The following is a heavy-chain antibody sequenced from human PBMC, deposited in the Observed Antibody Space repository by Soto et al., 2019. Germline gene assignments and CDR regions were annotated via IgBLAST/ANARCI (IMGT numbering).Heavy chain of an antibody. Sequence: EGSLRLSCAASGFTFSSYAMSWVRQAPGKGLEWVSAISGSGGSTYYADSVKGRFTISRDNSKNTLYLQMNSLRAEDTAVYYCAKKVPFITVIVVPAFDYWGQGTLVTVSS. J-gene: IGHJ4*02. CDR2: ISGSGGST. V-gene: IGHV3-23*01. CDR1: GFTFSSYA. CDR3: AKKVPFITVIVVPAFDY. D-gene: IGHD3-22*01.